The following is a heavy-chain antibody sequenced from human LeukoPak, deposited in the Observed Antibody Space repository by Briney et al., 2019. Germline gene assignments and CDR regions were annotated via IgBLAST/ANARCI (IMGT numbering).Heavy chain of an antibody. CDR3: ARGQVVDY. J-gene: IGHJ4*02. D-gene: IGHD2-21*01. CDR2: INHSGST. Sequence: PSETLSLTCTVSGGSISSYYWSWIRQPPGKGLEWIGEINHSGSTNYNPSLKSRVTISVDTSKNQFSLKLSSVTAADTAVYYCARGQVVDYWGQGTLVTVSS. V-gene: IGHV4-34*01. CDR1: GGSISSYY.